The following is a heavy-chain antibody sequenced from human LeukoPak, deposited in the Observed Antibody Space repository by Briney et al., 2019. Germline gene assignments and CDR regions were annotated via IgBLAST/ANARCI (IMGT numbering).Heavy chain of an antibody. CDR1: GFTFTSSA. V-gene: IGHV1-58*02. J-gene: IGHJ4*02. D-gene: IGHD3-10*01. Sequence: SVKVSCKASGFTFTSSAMQWVRQARGQRLEWIGWIVVGSGNTNYAQKFQERVTITRDMSTSTAYMELSSLRSEDTAVYYCAADRMGFGELLGYWGQGTLSPSPQ. CDR2: IVVGSGNT. CDR3: AADRMGFGELLGY.